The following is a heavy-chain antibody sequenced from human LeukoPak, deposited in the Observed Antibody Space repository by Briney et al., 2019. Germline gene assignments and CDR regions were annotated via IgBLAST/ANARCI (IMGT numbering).Heavy chain of an antibody. J-gene: IGHJ4*02. CDR2: ISAGGGST. V-gene: IGHV3-23*01. D-gene: IGHD6-13*01. Sequence: GGSLRLSCAASGFTFSSHGMSWVRQAPGKGLEWVSAISAGGGSTYYADSVRGRFTISRDNAKNSLYLQMNSLRAEDTAVYYCARVGVLSSSWLLYWGQGTLVTVSS. CDR3: ARVGVLSSSWLLY. CDR1: GFTFSSHG.